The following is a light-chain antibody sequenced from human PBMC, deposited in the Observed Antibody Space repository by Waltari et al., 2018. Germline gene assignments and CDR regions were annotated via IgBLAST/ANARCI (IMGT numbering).Light chain of an antibody. CDR3: SSYTSTTTVI. CDR2: DVS. V-gene: IGLV2-14*03. CDR1: SSDVCGYDY. Sequence: QSALTQPASVSGSPGQSITISCTGTSSDVCGYDYVSWYQQRPGKAPKVMIYDVSNRPSGVSNRFSGSKSGNTASLAISGLQAEDEADYYCSSYTSTTTVIFGGGTKLTVL. J-gene: IGLJ2*01.